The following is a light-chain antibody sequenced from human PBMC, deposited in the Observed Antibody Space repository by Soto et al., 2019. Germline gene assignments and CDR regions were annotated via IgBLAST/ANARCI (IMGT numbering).Light chain of an antibody. Sequence: EIVLTQSPDTVSVSPGEGVTLSCRASQNIFSNYLPGYQERPGQAHWLLIHGASTSATGIADRNSGGGTVTNFTLTISRLEPEDFAVYYGHQYDSGTLGQGPKV. CDR2: GAS. CDR3: HQYDSGT. V-gene: IGKV3-20*01. J-gene: IGKJ1*01. CDR1: QNIFSNY.